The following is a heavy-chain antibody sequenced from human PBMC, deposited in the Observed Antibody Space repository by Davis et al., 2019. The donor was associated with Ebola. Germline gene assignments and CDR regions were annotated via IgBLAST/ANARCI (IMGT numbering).Heavy chain of an antibody. Sequence: GESLKISCAASGFTFTNYAMSWVRQAPGKGLVWVSSVSGSGGSTYDTDSVKGRFTISRDNSKNTLYLQMDSLRAEDTAVYYCAKGLYCSSSTCHEGGWFGPWGQGTLVTVSS. V-gene: IGHV3-23*01. CDR3: AKGLYCSSSTCHEGGWFGP. J-gene: IGHJ5*02. CDR2: VSGSGGST. CDR1: GFTFTNYA. D-gene: IGHD2-2*01.